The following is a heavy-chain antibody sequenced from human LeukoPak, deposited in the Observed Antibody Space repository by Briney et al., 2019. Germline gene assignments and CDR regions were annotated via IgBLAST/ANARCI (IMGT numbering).Heavy chain of an antibody. CDR3: ARVFSGSDY. CDR2: ISSGSGHI. Sequence: GGSMRLSCAASGFTFSAYSMNWVRQAPGKGLEWVSFISSGSGHIYYADSQQGRFTISRDNAKNSLYLQMNSLRAEDTAIYYCARVFSGSDYWGQGTPVTVSS. D-gene: IGHD2-15*01. V-gene: IGHV3-21*01. J-gene: IGHJ4*02. CDR1: GFTFSAYS.